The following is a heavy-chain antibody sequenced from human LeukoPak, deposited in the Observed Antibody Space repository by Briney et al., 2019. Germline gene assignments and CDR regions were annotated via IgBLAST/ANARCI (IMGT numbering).Heavy chain of an antibody. Sequence: SETLSLTCTVSSGSISSYYWSWIRQPPGKGLEWIGYIYYSGTTNYNPSLKSRVTISVDTSKNQFSLKLSSVTAAGTAVYYCARLAAARARAFDIWGQGTMVTVSS. CDR3: ARLAAARARAFDI. CDR2: IYYSGTT. V-gene: IGHV4-59*08. CDR1: SGSISSYY. D-gene: IGHD6-6*01. J-gene: IGHJ3*02.